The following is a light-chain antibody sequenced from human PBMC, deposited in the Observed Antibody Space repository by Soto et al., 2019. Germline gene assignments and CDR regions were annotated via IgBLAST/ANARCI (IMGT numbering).Light chain of an antibody. Sequence: EIVLTQSPGTLSLSPGERATLSCRASQSLAGNYLAWYQQKPGQAPRLLISGASSRATGIPDRFSGSGSGTAFTIIISRLETEDFEVYYCQQYVTSPTLGPGTKVDSK. J-gene: IGKJ3*01. CDR2: GAS. CDR3: QQYVTSPT. CDR1: QSLAGNY. V-gene: IGKV3-20*01.